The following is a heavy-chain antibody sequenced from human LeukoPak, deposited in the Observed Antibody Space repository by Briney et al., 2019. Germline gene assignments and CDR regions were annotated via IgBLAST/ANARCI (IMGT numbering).Heavy chain of an antibody. V-gene: IGHV4-39*01. D-gene: IGHD3-9*01. CDR2: IHYGGST. CDR3: ARHTKYYDILTGYYPGAFDI. CDR1: GGSISISSYY. J-gene: IGHJ3*02. Sequence: SETLSLTCTVSGGSISISSYYWGWIRQPPGKGLEWIGCIHYGGSTHYNPSLKSRVTISVDTYKNQFSLRLSSVTAADTAVYFCARHTKYYDILTGYYPGAFDIWGQGTVVTVSS.